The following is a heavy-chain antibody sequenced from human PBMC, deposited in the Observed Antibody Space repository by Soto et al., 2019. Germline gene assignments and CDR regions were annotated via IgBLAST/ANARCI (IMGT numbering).Heavy chain of an antibody. D-gene: IGHD2-15*01. J-gene: IGHJ4*02. Sequence: GGSLRLSCAASGLTFGSYWMHWVRQAPGKGLVWVSRINSDGSSTSYADSVKGRFTISRDNAKNTLYLQMNSLRAEDTAVYYCARVRWRGGSGYRGWWPFDYRGKGTLVT. CDR1: GLTFGSYW. CDR2: INSDGSST. V-gene: IGHV3-74*01. CDR3: ARVRWRGGSGYRGWWPFDY.